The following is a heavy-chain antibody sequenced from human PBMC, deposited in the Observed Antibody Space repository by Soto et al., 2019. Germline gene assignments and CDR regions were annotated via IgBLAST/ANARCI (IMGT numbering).Heavy chain of an antibody. J-gene: IGHJ4*02. CDR3: ARDVQLQSFDS. V-gene: IGHV3-74*01. CDR2: INSDGSST. Sequence: GGSLRLSCAASGFTFSNYWMHWVRQAPGKGLVWVSRINSDGSSTSYADSVKGRFTISRDNAKNTLYLQMNGLRAEDTAVYFCARDVQLQSFDSWGQGTLVTVSS. D-gene: IGHD5-18*01. CDR1: GFTFSNYW.